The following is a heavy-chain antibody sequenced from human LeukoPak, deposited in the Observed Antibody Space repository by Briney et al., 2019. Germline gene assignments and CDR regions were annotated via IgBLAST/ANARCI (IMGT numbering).Heavy chain of an antibody. CDR2: IYSGGST. CDR3: ARGLDCSGGSCYGYYYYGMDV. D-gene: IGHD2-15*01. CDR1: GFTVSSNY. V-gene: IGHV3-53*01. Sequence: GGSLRLSCAASGFTVSSNYMSWVRQAPGKGLEWVSVIYSGGSTYYADSVKGRSTISRDNSKNTLYLQMNSLRAEDTAVYYCARGLDCSGGSCYGYYYYGMDVWGQGTTVTVSS. J-gene: IGHJ6*02.